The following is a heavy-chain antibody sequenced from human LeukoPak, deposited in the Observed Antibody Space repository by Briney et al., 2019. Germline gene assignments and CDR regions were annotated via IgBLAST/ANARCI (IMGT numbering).Heavy chain of an antibody. J-gene: IGHJ6*03. V-gene: IGHV1-69*05. CDR1: GGTFSSYA. CDR2: IIPIFGTA. Sequence: SVKVSCKASGGTFSSYAISWVRQAPGQGLEWMGRIIPIFGTANYAQKFQGRVTITTDESTSTAYMELSSLRSEDTAVYYCARDPYSSGPIDVGGKGTTVTVSS. D-gene: IGHD6-19*01. CDR3: ARDPYSSGPIDV.